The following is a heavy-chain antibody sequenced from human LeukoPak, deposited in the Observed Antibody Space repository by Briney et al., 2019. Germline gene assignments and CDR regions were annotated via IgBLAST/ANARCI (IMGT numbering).Heavy chain of an antibody. D-gene: IGHD2-2*01. CDR3: ARDRYPVVPADKRYNWFDP. CDR1: GFTFSDYY. J-gene: IGHJ5*02. V-gene: IGHV3-11*01. Sequence: PGGSLRLSCAASGFTFSDYYMSWIRQAPGKGLEWVSYISSSGSTIYYADSVKGRFTISRDNAKNSLYLQMNSLRAEDTAVYYCARDRYPVVPADKRYNWFDPWGQGTLVTVSS. CDR2: ISSSGSTI.